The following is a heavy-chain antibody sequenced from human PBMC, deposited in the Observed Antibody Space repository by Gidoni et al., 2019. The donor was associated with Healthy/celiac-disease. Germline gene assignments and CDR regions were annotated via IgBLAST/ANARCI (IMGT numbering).Heavy chain of an antibody. D-gene: IGHD3-3*01. CDR3: ARANYDFWSGYPLYYYYYGMDV. Sequence: EVQLVESGGGLVQPGGSLRLSCAASGFTFSSYWMIWVRQAPGKGLEWVAKIKQDGSEKDYVDSVKGRFTISRDNAKNSLYLQMNSLRAEDTAVYYCARANYDFWSGYPLYYYYYGMDVWGQGTTVTVSS. CDR1: GFTFSSYW. CDR2: IKQDGSEK. J-gene: IGHJ6*02. V-gene: IGHV3-7*03.